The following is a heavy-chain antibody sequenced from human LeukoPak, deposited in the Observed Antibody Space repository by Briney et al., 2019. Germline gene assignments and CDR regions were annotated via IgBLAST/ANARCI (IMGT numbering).Heavy chain of an antibody. V-gene: IGHV3-73*01. Sequence: PGGSLKLSCAASGITSSGSAMHWVRQASGKGLEWVGRIRSKANSYATAYAASLKGRFSISRDDSLNTAYLQMNSLKTEDTAVYYCTRQFDSSGYYPDYWGQGTLVTVSS. CDR3: TRQFDSSGYYPDY. CDR2: IRSKANSYAT. J-gene: IGHJ4*02. CDR1: GITSSGSA. D-gene: IGHD3-22*01.